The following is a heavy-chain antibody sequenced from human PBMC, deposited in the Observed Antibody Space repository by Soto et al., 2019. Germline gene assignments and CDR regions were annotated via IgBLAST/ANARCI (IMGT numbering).Heavy chain of an antibody. D-gene: IGHD5-12*01. V-gene: IGHV4-59*01. CDR1: VVTISTYY. CDR2: NYHSGTT. Sequence: NPSETLSLTCAFSVVTISTYYWSWIRQPPGKGLEWIGYNYHSGTTNYNPSLKSRVTISVDTSKNQFSLRLTSVTAADTAIYYCVREAYIGYGHAIDHWGQGTLVTVSS. CDR3: VREAYIGYGHAIDH. J-gene: IGHJ4*02.